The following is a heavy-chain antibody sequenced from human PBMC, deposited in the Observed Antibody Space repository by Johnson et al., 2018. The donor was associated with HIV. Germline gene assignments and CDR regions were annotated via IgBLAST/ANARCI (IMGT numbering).Heavy chain of an antibody. V-gene: IGHV3-23*04. CDR1: GFTFTYYA. J-gene: IGHJ3*02. CDR2: ISGSGGST. D-gene: IGHD6-13*01. CDR3: AKHSSSGYDDAFDI. Sequence: VQLVESGGGLVQPGVSLRLSCAASGFTFTYYAMSWVRQAPGKGLEWVSGISGSGGSTYYADSVKGRFTISRDNSKNTLFLQMNSLRAEDTAVYYCAKHSSSGYDDAFDIWGQWTMVTVSS.